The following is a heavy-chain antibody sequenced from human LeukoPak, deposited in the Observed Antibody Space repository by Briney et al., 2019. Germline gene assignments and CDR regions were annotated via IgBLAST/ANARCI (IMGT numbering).Heavy chain of an antibody. CDR1: GFTVSSNY. D-gene: IGHD6-13*01. J-gene: IGHJ6*03. CDR3: AKDQQQLVLEYYYMDV. V-gene: IGHV3-30*02. Sequence: PGGSLRLSCAASGFTVSSNYMSWVRQAPGKGLEWVAFIRYDGTYKYYADSVKGRFTISRDNSKNTLYLQMNSLRAEDTAVYYCAKDQQQLVLEYYYMDVWGKGTTVTVSS. CDR2: IRYDGTYK.